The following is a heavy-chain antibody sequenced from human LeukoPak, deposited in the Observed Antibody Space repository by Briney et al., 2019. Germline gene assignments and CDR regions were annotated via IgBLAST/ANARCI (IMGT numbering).Heavy chain of an antibody. J-gene: IGHJ4*02. Sequence: GGSLRLSCAASGFTFSSYAMTWVRQAPGRGLEWVSSVDGGGDGTYYADSVKGRFTISRDNSKDTLYLQMNGLRAEDTAVYFCAKQSAGSAAWYSLHYDFWGQGTLVTVSS. V-gene: IGHV3-23*01. D-gene: IGHD6-13*01. CDR1: GFTFSSYA. CDR2: VDGGGDGT. CDR3: AKQSAGSAAWYSLHYDF.